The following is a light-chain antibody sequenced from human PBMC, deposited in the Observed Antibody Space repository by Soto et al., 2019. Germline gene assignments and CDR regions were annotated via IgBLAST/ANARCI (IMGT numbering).Light chain of an antibody. V-gene: IGLV2-8*01. J-gene: IGLJ1*01. Sequence: QSVLTQPPSASGSPGQSVTISCTGTSSDVGAYDYVSWYQQHPGKAPKLMIYEINKRPSGVPDRFSGSKSGNTASLTVSGLQAEDEADYYCSSFAGSNNFPYVFGTGTKLT. CDR2: EIN. CDR3: SSFAGSNNFPYV. CDR1: SSDVGAYDY.